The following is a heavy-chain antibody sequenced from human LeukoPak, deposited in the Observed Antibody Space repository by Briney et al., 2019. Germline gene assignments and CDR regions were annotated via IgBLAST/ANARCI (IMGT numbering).Heavy chain of an antibody. CDR1: GFTVSGHY. Sequence: PRGSLRLSCAVSGFTVSGHYMSWVRQAPGQGLEWVSVIHSGGTAYYADSVKGRFTISRDNSKNTLFLQLNSLSPEDTALYYCARGGLGGEALEVWGQGTMVTVSS. J-gene: IGHJ3*01. CDR3: ARGGLGGEALEV. CDR2: IHSGGTA. V-gene: IGHV3-66*02. D-gene: IGHD3-10*01.